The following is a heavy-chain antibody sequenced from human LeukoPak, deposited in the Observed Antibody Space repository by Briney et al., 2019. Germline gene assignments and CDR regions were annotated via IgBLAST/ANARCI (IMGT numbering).Heavy chain of an antibody. V-gene: IGHV4-31*03. CDR3: ARGGVVVAATPDY. Sequence: PSETLSLTCTVSGDSIRSGGYYWGWIRQHPGKGLEWIGYIYSSGSAYYNPSLKSRVTISVDTSNNQFSLKLSSVTAADTAAYYCARGGVVVAATPDYWGQGTLVTVSS. D-gene: IGHD2-15*01. CDR1: GDSIRSGGYY. CDR2: IYSSGSA. J-gene: IGHJ4*02.